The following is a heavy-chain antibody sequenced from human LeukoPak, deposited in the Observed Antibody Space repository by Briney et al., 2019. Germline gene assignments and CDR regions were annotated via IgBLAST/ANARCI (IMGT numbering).Heavy chain of an antibody. CDR2: IKSKTDGGTT. CDR1: GFTFTNAW. D-gene: IGHD2-2*01. J-gene: IGHJ6*03. Sequence: GGSLRLSCAASGFTFTNAWMSWVRQAPGKGLEWVGRIKSKTDGGTTDYAAPVKGRFTISRDDSKNTLYLQMNSLKTEDTAVYYCTSTPAAMPYYYYYYMDVWGKGTTVTVSS. V-gene: IGHV3-15*01. CDR3: TSTPAAMPYYYYYYMDV.